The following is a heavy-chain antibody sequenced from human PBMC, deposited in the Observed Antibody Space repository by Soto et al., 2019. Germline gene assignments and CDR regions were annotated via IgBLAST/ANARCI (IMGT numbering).Heavy chain of an antibody. CDR3: ARNLPGRPNDY. CDR1: GGTSTSYL. V-gene: IGHV1-69*01. CDR2: IIPIFGTA. Sequence: QVQLVQSGAEVKKPGSSVKVSCKASGGTSTSYLITWFRQAPGQGLEWMGGIIPIFGTANYAQKFQGRVTITADESTSTAYMELSSLRSEDTAVYYCARNLPGRPNDYWGQGTLVTVSS. J-gene: IGHJ4*02.